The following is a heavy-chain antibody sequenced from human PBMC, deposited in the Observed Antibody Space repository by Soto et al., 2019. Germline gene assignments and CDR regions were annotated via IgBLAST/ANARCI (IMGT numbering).Heavy chain of an antibody. V-gene: IGHV4-34*02. CDR3: ARDRQYYHFWSGYQNEGPYGMDV. J-gene: IGHJ6*02. CDR2: INHSGGT. Sequence: QVQLQQWGAGLLKPSETLSLTCAVYGGSFSGYFWTWIRQAPGKGLEWIGKINHSGGTNYKSSLTIHVTISVDTSKNQSSPMLSSVTAADTAVYYCARDRQYYHFWSGYQNEGPYGMDVWGQGTTVTVSS. D-gene: IGHD3-3*02. CDR1: GGSFSGYF.